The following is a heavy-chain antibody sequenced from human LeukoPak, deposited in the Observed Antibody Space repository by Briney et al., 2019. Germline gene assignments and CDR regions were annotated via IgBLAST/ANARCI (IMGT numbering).Heavy chain of an antibody. J-gene: IGHJ4*02. V-gene: IGHV3-53*01. D-gene: IGHD3-16*01. CDR3: ARGGDYDYVWGSQPPDY. Sequence: TGGSLRLSCAASGFTVSSNYMSWVRQAPGKGLEWVSVIYSGGSTYYADSVKGRFTISRDNSKNTLYLQMNSLRAEDTAVYYCARGGDYDYVWGSQPPDYWGQGTLVTVSS. CDR2: IYSGGST. CDR1: GFTVSSNY.